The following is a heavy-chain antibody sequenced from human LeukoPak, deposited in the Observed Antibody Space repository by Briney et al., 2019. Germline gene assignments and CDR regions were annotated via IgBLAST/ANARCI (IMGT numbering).Heavy chain of an antibody. J-gene: IGHJ2*01. V-gene: IGHV3-13*01. CDR2: IRTTGDT. CDR3: ARGVSYYDNSGHPGWYFDL. D-gene: IGHD3-22*01. CDR1: GFTFNYYD. Sequence: GGSLRLPCAVSGFTFNYYDMHWVRQAPGKRLEWVSAIRTTGDTHYPDSVKGRFAMSREDAKNSVHLQMNTLRAGDTAVYYCARGVSYYDNSGHPGWYFDLWGRGTLVTVSS.